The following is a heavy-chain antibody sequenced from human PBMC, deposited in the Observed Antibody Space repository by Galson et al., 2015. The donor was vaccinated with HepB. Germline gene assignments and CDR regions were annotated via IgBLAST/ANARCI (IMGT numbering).Heavy chain of an antibody. CDR2: ISAYNGNT. Sequence: SVKVSCKASGYTFTSYGISWVRQAPGQGLEWMGWISAYNGNTNYAQKLQGRVTMTTDTSTSTAYMELRSLRSDDTAVYYCARGGAYYYDSSGYYPRGYFDYWGQGTLVTVSS. CDR1: GYTFTSYG. J-gene: IGHJ4*02. CDR3: ARGGAYYYDSSGYYPRGYFDY. V-gene: IGHV1-18*04. D-gene: IGHD3-22*01.